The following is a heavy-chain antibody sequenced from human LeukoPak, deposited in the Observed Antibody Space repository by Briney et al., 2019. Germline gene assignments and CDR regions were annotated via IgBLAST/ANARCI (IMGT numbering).Heavy chain of an antibody. Sequence: PGGSLRLSCAASGFTFSSYAMSWVRQAPGKGLEWVSAISGSGGSTYYADSEKGRFTISRDNSKNTLYLQMNSLRAEDTAVYYCAKDLVVVGYTAMVTSDYWGQGTLVTVSS. J-gene: IGHJ4*02. V-gene: IGHV3-23*01. D-gene: IGHD5-18*01. CDR1: GFTFSSYA. CDR3: AKDLVVVGYTAMVTSDY. CDR2: ISGSGGST.